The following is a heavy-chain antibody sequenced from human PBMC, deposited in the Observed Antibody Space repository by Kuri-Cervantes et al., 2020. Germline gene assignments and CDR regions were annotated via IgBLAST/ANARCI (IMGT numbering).Heavy chain of an antibody. J-gene: IGHJ4*02. CDR2: ITSSSNTR. V-gene: IGHV3-48*01. Sequence: GSLRLSCTASGFTFSYYSMNWVRQAPGKGLEWVSYITSSSNTRYYADSVKGRFTISRDNAKNSLYLQMNSLRAEDTAVYYCARDIGVFYYDSSGYYSWGQGTLVTVSS. CDR3: ARDIGVFYYDSSGYYS. CDR1: GFTFSYYS. D-gene: IGHD3-22*01.